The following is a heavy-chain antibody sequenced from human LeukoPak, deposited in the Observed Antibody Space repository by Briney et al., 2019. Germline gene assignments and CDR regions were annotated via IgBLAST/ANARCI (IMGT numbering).Heavy chain of an antibody. Sequence: SVKVSCKASGGTFSSYAISWVRQAPGQGLEWMGGIIPIFGTANYAQKFQGRVTMTRDMSTSTDYMELSSLRSEDTAVYYCARDNSVGDYAWWFDPWGQGTLVTVSS. CDR3: ARDNSVGDYAWWFDP. CDR2: IIPIFGTA. D-gene: IGHD1-26*01. V-gene: IGHV1-69*05. J-gene: IGHJ5*02. CDR1: GGTFSSYA.